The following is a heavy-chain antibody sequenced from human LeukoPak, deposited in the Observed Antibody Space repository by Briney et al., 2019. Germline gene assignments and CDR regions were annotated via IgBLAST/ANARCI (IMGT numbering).Heavy chain of an antibody. CDR2: IKEDGSQT. J-gene: IGHJ4*02. CDR3: SKSLDY. Sequence: GGPLRLSCVASGLTFSRSWMDWVRQAPGKGLEWVANIKEDGSQTYYVDSAKGRFTISRDNAKNSLYLQMDSLRVEDTAIYYCSKSLDYWGRGTLVTVSS. V-gene: IGHV3-7*01. CDR1: GLTFSRSW.